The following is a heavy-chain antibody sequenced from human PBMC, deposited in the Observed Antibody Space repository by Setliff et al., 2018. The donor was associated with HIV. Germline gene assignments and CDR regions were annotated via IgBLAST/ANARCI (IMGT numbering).Heavy chain of an antibody. D-gene: IGHD3-10*01. Sequence: SETLSLTCDVSGFSISSRYYWGWIRQSPGKGLEWIGNIYHTGSSYYTPSLNDRATISLDTSKNQFSLKLNSVTASDSAVYYCARGRSVLLWFGELPGVAYNWFDPWGQGTLVTVSS. CDR1: GFSISSRYY. CDR3: ARGRSVLLWFGELPGVAYNWFDP. J-gene: IGHJ5*02. CDR2: IYHTGSS. V-gene: IGHV4-38-2*01.